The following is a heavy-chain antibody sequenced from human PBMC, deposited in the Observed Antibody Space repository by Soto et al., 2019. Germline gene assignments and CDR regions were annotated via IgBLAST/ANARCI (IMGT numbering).Heavy chain of an antibody. V-gene: IGHV5-51*01. CDR3: ARNSLTGYYNYYYSMDV. D-gene: IGHD3-9*01. Sequence: PGESLKISCKSSGYSFSSYWIAWVRLMPGKGLEWMGSIYPDDSDTKYSPSFQGQVTISADKSISAAYLQWSGLKASDTAIYYCARNSLTGYYNYYYSMDVWGQGTTVTVSS. J-gene: IGHJ6*02. CDR1: GYSFSSYW. CDR2: IYPDDSDT.